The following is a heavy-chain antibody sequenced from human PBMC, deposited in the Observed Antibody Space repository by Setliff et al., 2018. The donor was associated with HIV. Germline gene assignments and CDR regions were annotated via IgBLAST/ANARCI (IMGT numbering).Heavy chain of an antibody. V-gene: IGHV4-38-2*01. J-gene: IGHJ5*02. D-gene: IGHD3-10*01. CDR1: GYSISIGYY. Sequence: SETLSLTCAVSGYSISIGYYWGWIRQAPGQGLEWIGNIYHSGITYYNPSLKRRVTISVDTSKNQFSLRLSSVTAADTAVYYCARAVGSGSYRWFDPWGQGTLVTVSS. CDR2: IYHSGIT. CDR3: ARAVGSGSYRWFDP.